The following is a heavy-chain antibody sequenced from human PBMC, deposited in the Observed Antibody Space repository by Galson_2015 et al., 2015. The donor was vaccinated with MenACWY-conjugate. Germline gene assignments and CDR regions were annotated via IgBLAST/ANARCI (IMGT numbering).Heavy chain of an antibody. CDR2: IKQDGSEK. Sequence: SLRLSCAASGFTFSDYYMSWIRQAPGKGLEWVANIKQDGSEKYYVDSVKGRFTISRDNTKNSLYLQMNSLRAEDTAVYYCATKTTLDYWGQGTLVTVSS. J-gene: IGHJ4*02. D-gene: IGHD1-14*01. CDR3: ATKTTLDY. CDR1: GFTFSDYY. V-gene: IGHV3-7*03.